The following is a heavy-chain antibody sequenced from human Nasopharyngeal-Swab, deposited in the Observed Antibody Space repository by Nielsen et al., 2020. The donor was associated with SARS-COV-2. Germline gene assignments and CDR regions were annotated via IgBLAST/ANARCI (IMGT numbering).Heavy chain of an antibody. V-gene: IGHV3-21*01. J-gene: IGHJ3*02. CDR3: ASNRGSDFWSGYYTDAFDI. D-gene: IGHD3-3*01. Sequence: GGSLRLSCVASGFTFSSYSMNWVRQAPGKGLEWVSSISSSSYIYYADSVKGRFTISRDNAKNSLYLQMNSLRAEDTAVYYCASNRGSDFWSGYYTDAFDIWGQGTMVTVSS. CDR1: GFTFSSYS. CDR2: ISSSSYI.